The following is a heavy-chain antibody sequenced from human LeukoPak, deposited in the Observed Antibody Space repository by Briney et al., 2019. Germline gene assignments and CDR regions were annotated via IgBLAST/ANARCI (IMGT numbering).Heavy chain of an antibody. Sequence: GGSLRLSCAASGFTFSSYAMSWVRQAPGKGLEWVSAFGGTGGTTYYADSVKGRFTISRDNSKNTLFLQMNSLRADDTAVYYCAKVLGGFPRRPGFDYWGQRTLVTVSS. D-gene: IGHD7-27*01. CDR2: FGGTGGTT. V-gene: IGHV3-23*01. CDR1: GFTFSSYA. J-gene: IGHJ4*02. CDR3: AKVLGGFPRRPGFDY.